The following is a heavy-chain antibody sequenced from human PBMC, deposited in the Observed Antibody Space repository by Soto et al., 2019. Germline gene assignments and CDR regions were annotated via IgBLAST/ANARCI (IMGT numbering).Heavy chain of an antibody. J-gene: IGHJ6*02. V-gene: IGHV1-69*12. CDR1: GGTFSSYA. CDR3: ARGDYDFWSGPGGGMDV. CDR2: IIPIFGTA. Sequence: QVQLVQSGAEVKKPGSSVKVSCKASGGTFSSYAISWVRQAPGQGLEWMGGIIPIFGTANYAQKFQGRVTITADESTSSXYMELSSLRSEDTAVYYCARGDYDFWSGPGGGMDVWGQGTTVTVSS. D-gene: IGHD3-3*01.